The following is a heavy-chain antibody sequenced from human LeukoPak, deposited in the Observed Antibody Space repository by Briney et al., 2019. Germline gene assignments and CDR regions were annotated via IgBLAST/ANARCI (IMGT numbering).Heavy chain of an antibody. D-gene: IGHD3-22*01. CDR1: GYSFTGYY. V-gene: IGHV1-2*02. J-gene: IGHJ4*02. CDR2: INPNSGGT. CDR3: ARDTKDYYDSSGYPGCFDY. Sequence: ASVRVSCKASGYSFTGYYMHWVRQAPGQGLDWMGWINPNSGGTNYAQKFQGRVTMTRDTSISTAYMELSRLRSDDTAVYYCARDTKDYYDSSGYPGCFDYWGQGTLVTVSS.